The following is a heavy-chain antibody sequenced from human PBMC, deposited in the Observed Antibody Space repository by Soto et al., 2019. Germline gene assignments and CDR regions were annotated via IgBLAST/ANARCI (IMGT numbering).Heavy chain of an antibody. CDR1: GFTFSRYS. J-gene: IGHJ4*02. CDR3: TIPSSGMFYFDF. D-gene: IGHD1-26*01. V-gene: IGHV1-69*02. CDR2: IIPIFGIA. Sequence: ASLKVSCNASGFTFSRYSITCGRHAPGHGLEWIGRIIPIFGIANYAQKFQGRVTITADDSASTAYMELTSLRSEDTAVYYCTIPSSGMFYFDFWGQGTLVTVSS.